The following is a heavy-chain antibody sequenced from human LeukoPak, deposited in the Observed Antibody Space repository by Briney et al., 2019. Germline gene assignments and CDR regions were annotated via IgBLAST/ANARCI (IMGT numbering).Heavy chain of an antibody. CDR1: GFTFSDYY. CDR2: ISSSSSYT. V-gene: IGHV3-11*06. J-gene: IGHJ6*04. CDR3: AREAAAGTGYYYYYGMDV. D-gene: IGHD6-13*01. Sequence: GGSLRLSCAASGFTFSDYYMSWIRLAPGKGLEWVSYISSSSSYTNYADSVKGRFTISRDNAKNSLYLQMNSLRAEDTAVYYCAREAAAGTGYYYYYGMDVWGKGTTVTVSS.